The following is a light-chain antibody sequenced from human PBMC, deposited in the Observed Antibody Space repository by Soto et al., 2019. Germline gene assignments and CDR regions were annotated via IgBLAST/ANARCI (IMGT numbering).Light chain of an antibody. Sequence: DIVLTQTTLSSPVTLGQPASISCRSSQSLVPSDGHTYLSWLQQRPGQPPGLLIYKIYDRFSGVPDRFRGRGAGTDFTLKISRVEAEDVGVYSFFRATPFLTTFGQGTRLELK. CDR3: FRATPFLTT. V-gene: IGKV2-24*01. CDR2: KIY. J-gene: IGKJ5*01. CDR1: QSLVPSDGHTY.